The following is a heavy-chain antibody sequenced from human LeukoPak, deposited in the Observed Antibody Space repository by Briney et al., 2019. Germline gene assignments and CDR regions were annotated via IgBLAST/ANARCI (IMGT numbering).Heavy chain of an antibody. CDR3: ARVRTGYYDSSGYPYYYYGMDV. D-gene: IGHD3-22*01. CDR1: GFTFSSYA. CDR2: ISGSGGSI. V-gene: IGHV3-23*01. Sequence: GGSLRLSCAASGFTFSSYAMSWVRQAPGKGLEWVSAISGSGGSIYYADSVKGRFTISRDNSKNTLYLQMNSLRAEDTAVYYCARVRTGYYDSSGYPYYYYGMDVWGQGTTVTVSS. J-gene: IGHJ6*02.